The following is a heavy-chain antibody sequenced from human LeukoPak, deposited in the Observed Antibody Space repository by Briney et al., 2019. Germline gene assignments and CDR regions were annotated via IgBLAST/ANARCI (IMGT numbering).Heavy chain of an antibody. D-gene: IGHD6-13*01. Sequence: GSLRLSCGASGFTFSSAWMSWIRQPPGKGLEWIGYIYYSGTTNYNPSLKSRVTISIDTSKNQFSLKLSSVTAADTAVYYCARGGIAADGIPLRIWGQGTMVTVSS. CDR3: ARGGIAADGIPLRI. CDR1: GFTFSSAW. J-gene: IGHJ3*02. CDR2: IYYSGTT. V-gene: IGHV4-59*01.